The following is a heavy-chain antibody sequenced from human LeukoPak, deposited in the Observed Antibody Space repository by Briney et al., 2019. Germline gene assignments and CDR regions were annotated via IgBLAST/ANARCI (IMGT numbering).Heavy chain of an antibody. CDR3: ARRVGYYYDSSGYENYYYYYMDV. V-gene: IGHV3-7*01. J-gene: IGHJ6*03. D-gene: IGHD3-22*01. Sequence: GGSLRLSCAASGFTFSSYWMSWVRQAPGKGLEWVANIKQDGSEKYYVDSVKGRFTISRDNAKNSLYLQMNSLRAEDTAVYYCARRVGYYYDSSGYENYYYYYMDVWGKGTTVTVSS. CDR1: GFTFSSYW. CDR2: IKQDGSEK.